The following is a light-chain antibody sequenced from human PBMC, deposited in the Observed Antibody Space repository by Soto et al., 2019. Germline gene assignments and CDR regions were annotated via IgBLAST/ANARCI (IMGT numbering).Light chain of an antibody. CDR2: KAS. V-gene: IGKV1-5*03. CDR3: KQYDIFPRT. CDR1: QSISSW. Sequence: DIQMTQSPSTLSASVGDRVTITCRASQSISSWLAWYQQKPGKAPKLLIYKASSLESGVPSRFSGSVSGTEFILSISSRQHDDFATSYYKQYDIFPRTFGQGTKVDIK. J-gene: IGKJ1*01.